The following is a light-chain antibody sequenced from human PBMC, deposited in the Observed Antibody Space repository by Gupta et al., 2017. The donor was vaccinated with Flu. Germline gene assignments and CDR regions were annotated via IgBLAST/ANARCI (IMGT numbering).Light chain of an antibody. CDR1: QYISTY. Sequence: DRVTITCRASQYISTYLNWYQQKPGKAPKVLIYAATSLQGGVPSRFSGSGSGTDFSLTISSLQPEDFATYYCQQSYSNPRFTFGPGTKVDIK. CDR3: QQSYSNPRFT. J-gene: IGKJ3*01. V-gene: IGKV1-39*01. CDR2: AAT.